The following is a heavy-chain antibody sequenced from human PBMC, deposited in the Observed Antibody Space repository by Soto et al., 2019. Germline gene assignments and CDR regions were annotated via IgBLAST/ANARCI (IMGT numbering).Heavy chain of an antibody. CDR1: GFTFSSYA. Sequence: EVQLLESGGGLVQPGGSLRLSCAASGFTFSSYAMSWVRQAPGKGLEWVSAISGSGGSTYYADSVKGRFTISRDNSKNTLYLQMNSLRAEDTAVYYCAKDPGIVATIDVSFDYWGQGTLVTVSS. D-gene: IGHD5-12*01. CDR2: ISGSGGST. CDR3: AKDPGIVATIDVSFDY. J-gene: IGHJ4*02. V-gene: IGHV3-23*01.